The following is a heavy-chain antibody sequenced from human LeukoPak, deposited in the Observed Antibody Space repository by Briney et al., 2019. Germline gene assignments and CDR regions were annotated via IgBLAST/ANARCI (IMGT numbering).Heavy chain of an antibody. D-gene: IGHD2/OR15-2a*01. Sequence: PSETLPLTCAVYGGSFSGYYWSWIRQPPGKGLEWIGEINHSGSTNYNPSLKSRVTISVDTSKNQFSLKLSSVTAADTAVYYCARSAGFYIPHYFDYWGQGTLVTVSS. CDR1: GGSFSGYY. J-gene: IGHJ4*02. CDR2: INHSGST. CDR3: ARSAGFYIPHYFDY. V-gene: IGHV4-34*01.